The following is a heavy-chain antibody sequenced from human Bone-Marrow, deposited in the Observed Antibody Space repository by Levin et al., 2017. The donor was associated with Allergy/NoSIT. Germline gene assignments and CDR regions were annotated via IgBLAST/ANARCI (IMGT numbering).Heavy chain of an antibody. CDR3: AGGSSTTSRLRFDV. CDR1: GGSLSGYF. V-gene: IGHV4-34*01. D-gene: IGHD2/OR15-2a*01. Sequence: ESLKISCGVSGGSLSGYFWSWIRQPPGKGLEWIGEISHSGHTNYKPSLKSRVAISVDTSKNQVSLNLTAATAADTALYFCAGGSSTTSRLRFDVWGQGTLVAVSS. CDR2: ISHSGHT. J-gene: IGHJ4*02.